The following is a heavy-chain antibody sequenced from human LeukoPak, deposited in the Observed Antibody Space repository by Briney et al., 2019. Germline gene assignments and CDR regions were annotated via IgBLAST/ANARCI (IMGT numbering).Heavy chain of an antibody. D-gene: IGHD5-24*01. CDR1: GFTFSSYW. CDR2: TKQDGSEK. CDR3: ARAIAYKNYVEMATTYYFDY. J-gene: IGHJ4*02. V-gene: IGHV3-7*01. Sequence: PGGSLRLSRAASGFTFSSYWMSWVRQAPGKGLEWVANTKQDGSEKYYVDSVKGRFTISRDNAKNSLYLQMNSLRAEDTAVYYCARAIAYKNYVEMATTYYFDYWGQGTLVTVSS.